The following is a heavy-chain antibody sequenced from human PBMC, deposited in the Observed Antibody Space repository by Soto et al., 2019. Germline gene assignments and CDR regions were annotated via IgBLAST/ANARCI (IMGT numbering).Heavy chain of an antibody. J-gene: IGHJ4*02. CDR3: ASDLVRGWFGDTTYYFDY. CDR2: IIPIFGTA. CDR1: GGTFSSYA. Sequence: QVQLVQSGAEVKKPGASVKVSCKASGGTFSSYAISWVRQAPGQGLEWIGGIIPIFGTANYAQTFQGRVTITADESTSTAYMELSSLRSEDTAVYYCASDLVRGWFGDTTYYFDYWGPGTLVTVSS. D-gene: IGHD3-10*01. V-gene: IGHV1-69*01.